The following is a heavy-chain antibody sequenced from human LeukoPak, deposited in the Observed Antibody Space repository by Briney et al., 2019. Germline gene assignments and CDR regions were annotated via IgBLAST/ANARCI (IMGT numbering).Heavy chain of an antibody. J-gene: IGHJ3*02. V-gene: IGHV4-59*08. CDR2: IYYSGST. Sequence: SETLFLTCTVSGGSISSYYWSWIRQPPGKGLEWIGYIYYSGSTNYNPSLKSRVTISVDTSKNQFSLKLSSVTAADTAVYYCARTSLTQKLAFDIWGQGTMVTVSS. CDR3: ARTSLTQKLAFDI. CDR1: GGSISSYY. D-gene: IGHD2-2*01.